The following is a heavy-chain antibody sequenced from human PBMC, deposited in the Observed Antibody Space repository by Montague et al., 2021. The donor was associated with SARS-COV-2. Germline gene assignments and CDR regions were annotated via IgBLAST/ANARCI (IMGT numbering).Heavy chain of an antibody. Sequence: SLRLSCAASGFTFPDYAMHWVRQAPGKGLEWVSGINWNGNSRGYADSVKGRFTISRDNAANSLFLQMSSLRPEDTALYYCAAATYGSIAYWGQGNLVTASS. CDR1: GFTFPDYA. D-gene: IGHD3-10*01. V-gene: IGHV3-9*01. J-gene: IGHJ4*02. CDR2: INWNGNSR. CDR3: AAATYGSIAY.